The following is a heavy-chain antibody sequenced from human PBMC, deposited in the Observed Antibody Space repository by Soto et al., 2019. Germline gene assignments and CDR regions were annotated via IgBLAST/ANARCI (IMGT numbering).Heavy chain of an antibody. CDR2: IYWDDDK. Sequence: QITLKESGPTLVRPAQTLTLTCDFSGFSLSTYHMGVAWIRQPPGKALEWLALIYWDDDKRYSPSLKDRLANSKETSNNQVVLTITNIDPGDSATYFCAHAGDYDLLTFDHWGPGTLVTVSS. V-gene: IGHV2-5*02. CDR1: GFSLSTYHMG. D-gene: IGHD4-17*01. CDR3: AHAGDYDLLTFDH. J-gene: IGHJ4*02.